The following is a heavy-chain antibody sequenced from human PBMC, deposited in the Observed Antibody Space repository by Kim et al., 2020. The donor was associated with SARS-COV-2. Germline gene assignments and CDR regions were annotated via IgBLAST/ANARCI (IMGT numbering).Heavy chain of an antibody. CDR3: ARDRIAAAGHLYYYYGMDV. J-gene: IGHJ6*02. V-gene: IGHV3-33*01. CDR2: IWYDGSNK. Sequence: GGSLRLSCAASGFTFSSYGMHWVRQAPGKGLEWVAVIWYDGSNKYYADSVKGRFTISRDNSKNTLYLQMNSLRAEDTAVYYCARDRIAAAGHLYYYYGMDVWGQGTTVTVSS. CDR1: GFTFSSYG. D-gene: IGHD6-13*01.